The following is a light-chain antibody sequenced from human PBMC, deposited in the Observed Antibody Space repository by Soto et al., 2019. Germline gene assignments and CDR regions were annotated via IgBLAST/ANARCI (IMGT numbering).Light chain of an antibody. CDR1: ETVATN. J-gene: IGKJ1*01. Sequence: EVVMTQSPATLSVSPGERATLSCRARETVATNLAWYQQKPGQAPRLIIPGESTRADGISDRFRGSGSGTEYTLTISILRSEDSAIYYCQQYFEWPPRTFGQGTQVEI. V-gene: IGKV3-15*01. CDR3: QQYFEWPPRT. CDR2: GES.